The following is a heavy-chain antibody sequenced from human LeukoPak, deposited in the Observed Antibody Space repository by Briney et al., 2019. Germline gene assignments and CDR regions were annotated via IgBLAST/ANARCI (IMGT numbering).Heavy chain of an antibody. CDR3: AMAVIGSGWTLDY. CDR2: ISGSGGRT. V-gene: IGHV3-23*01. J-gene: IGHJ4*02. CDR1: GFTFISYA. D-gene: IGHD6-19*01. Sequence: GGSLRLSCAASGFTFISYAMSWVRQAPGKGLEWVSSISGSGGRTSYADSVQGRFTISRDNSKNTLYLELNSLRAEDAAVYFCAMAVIGSGWTLDYWGQGTLVTVSS.